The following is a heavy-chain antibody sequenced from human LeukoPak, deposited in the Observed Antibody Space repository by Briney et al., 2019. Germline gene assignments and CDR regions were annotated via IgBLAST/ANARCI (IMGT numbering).Heavy chain of an antibody. CDR3: ARDARRDDYSLKFFDY. J-gene: IGHJ4*02. Sequence: ASVKVSCKASAYTFTTYYMHWVRRAPGQGLEWMGWINPNSGGTYYAQKFQGRVTMTRDTSINTVYMDLSGLRSDDTAVYYCARDARRDDYSLKFFDYWGQGTLVTASS. CDR1: AYTFTTYY. CDR2: INPNSGGT. V-gene: IGHV1-2*02. D-gene: IGHD5-24*01.